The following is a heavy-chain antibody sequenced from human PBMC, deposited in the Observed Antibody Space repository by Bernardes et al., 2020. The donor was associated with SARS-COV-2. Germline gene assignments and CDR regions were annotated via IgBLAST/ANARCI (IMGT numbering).Heavy chain of an antibody. CDR3: ARSRRSGTPYDAFDM. CDR2: VSYSGNT. CDR1: GDPISSSGYY. Sequence: SETLSLTCSVSGDPISSSGYYWGWIRQPPGKGLEWIGSVSYSGNTYYNSSLKSRVTISVNTSKNQFSLKVSSVTAADTAVYSCARSRRSGTPYDAFDMWGQGTMVTVSS. V-gene: IGHV4-39*01. J-gene: IGHJ3*02. D-gene: IGHD1-26*01.